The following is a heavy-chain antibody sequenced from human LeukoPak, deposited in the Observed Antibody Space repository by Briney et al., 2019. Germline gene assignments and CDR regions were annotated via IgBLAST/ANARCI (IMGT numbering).Heavy chain of an antibody. Sequence: ERSLRLSCAASGFNFDDYAMMWVRQAPGKGLEWVSGINWNGDSATYADSVKGRVTITRDNAKNSLYLQMSSLRAEDTALYYCARVLLSGSYYADHWGQGTLVTVSS. D-gene: IGHD3-10*01. J-gene: IGHJ4*02. CDR3: ARVLLSGSYYADH. V-gene: IGHV3-20*04. CDR2: INWNGDSA. CDR1: GFNFDDYA.